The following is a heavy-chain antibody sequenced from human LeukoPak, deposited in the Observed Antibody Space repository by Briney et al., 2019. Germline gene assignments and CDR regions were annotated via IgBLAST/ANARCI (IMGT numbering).Heavy chain of an antibody. Sequence: ASVKVSCKASGYPFTNYGIAWVRQAPGQGLECIGWISGSSGNTVYAQKVQDRVTMTTDTSTSTAFMELRSLRSDDTAVYYCARQSFVPNRSPDDALDIWGQGTMVTVSS. CDR3: ARQSFVPNRSPDDALDI. CDR2: ISGSSGNT. V-gene: IGHV1-18*01. J-gene: IGHJ3*02. D-gene: IGHD1-14*01. CDR1: GYPFTNYG.